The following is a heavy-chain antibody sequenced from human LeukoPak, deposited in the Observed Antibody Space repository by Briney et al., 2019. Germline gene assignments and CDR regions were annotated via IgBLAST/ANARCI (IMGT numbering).Heavy chain of an antibody. CDR3: ARESLLRGIVGATVSWFDP. D-gene: IGHD1-26*01. CDR2: ISSSSSYI. CDR1: GFTFSSYS. Sequence: GGSLRLSCAASGFTFSSYSMNWVRQAPGKGLEWVSSISSSSSYIYYADSVKGRFTISRDNAKNSLYLQMNSLRAEDTAVYYCARESLLRGIVGATVSWFDPWGQGTLVTVSS. V-gene: IGHV3-21*01. J-gene: IGHJ5*02.